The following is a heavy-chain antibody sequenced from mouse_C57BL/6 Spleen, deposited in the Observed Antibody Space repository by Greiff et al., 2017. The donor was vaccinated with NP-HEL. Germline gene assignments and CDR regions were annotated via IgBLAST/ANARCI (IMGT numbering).Heavy chain of an antibody. CDR2: INPNNGGT. Sequence: EVQLHQSGPELVKPGASVKIPCKASGYTFTDYNMDWVKQSHGKSLEWIGDINPNNGGTIYNQKFKGKATLTVDKSSSTAYMELRGLTSEDTAVYYCARMGLLVFYAMDYWGQGTSVTVSS. CDR3: ARMGLLVFYAMDY. CDR1: GYTFTDYN. V-gene: IGHV1-18*01. J-gene: IGHJ4*01. D-gene: IGHD1-1*01.